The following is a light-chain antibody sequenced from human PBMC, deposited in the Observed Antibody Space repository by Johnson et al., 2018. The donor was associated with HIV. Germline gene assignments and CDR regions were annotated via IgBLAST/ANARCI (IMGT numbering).Light chain of an antibody. J-gene: IGLJ1*01. CDR1: SSNIGNNY. CDR3: GTWDSSLSAHYV. CDR2: ESN. V-gene: IGLV1-51*02. Sequence: QSVLTQPPTVSAAPGQKVTISCSGSSSNIGNNYVSWYQHLPGTAPKLLIHESNRRPSGIPDRFSASKSGTSATLDITGLQTGDEADYYCGTWDSSLSAHYVFGTGTKITVV.